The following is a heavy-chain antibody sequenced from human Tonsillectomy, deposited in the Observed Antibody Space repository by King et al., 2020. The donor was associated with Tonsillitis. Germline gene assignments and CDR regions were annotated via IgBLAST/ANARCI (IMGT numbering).Heavy chain of an antibody. Sequence: VQLVESGGGWVQPGGSLRLSCAASGFTFSSYAMTWVRQAPGKGLEWVSAISGSGDTTYYADSVKGRFTISRDISKNTLYMQMNSLRAEDTAVDYCAKKGLQSSGPYYFDCWGQGTLVAVSS. CDR1: GFTFSSYA. V-gene: IGHV3-23*04. CDR2: ISGSGDTT. J-gene: IGHJ4*02. D-gene: IGHD5-24*01. CDR3: AKKGLQSSGPYYFDC.